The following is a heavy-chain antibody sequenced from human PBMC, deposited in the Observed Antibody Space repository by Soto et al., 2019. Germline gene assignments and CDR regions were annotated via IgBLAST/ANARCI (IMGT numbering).Heavy chain of an antibody. CDR3: ARIPYYDILTGYYHFDY. CDR1: GFPLSNARMG. D-gene: IGHD3-9*01. Sequence: SGPTLVNPTETLTLTCTVSGFPLSNARMGVSWIRQPPGKALEWLAHIFSNDEKSYSTSLKSRLTISKDTSKSQVVLTMTNMDTVDTATYYCARIPYYDILTGYYHFDYRGQGTLVTVSS. V-gene: IGHV2-26*01. CDR2: IFSNDEK. J-gene: IGHJ4*02.